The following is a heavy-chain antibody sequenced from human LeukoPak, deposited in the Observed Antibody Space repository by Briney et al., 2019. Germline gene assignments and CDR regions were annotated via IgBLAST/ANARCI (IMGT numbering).Heavy chain of an antibody. CDR3: ARLGIVVAEDQMPDY. V-gene: IGHV4-39*01. CDR1: GGSISSSSYY. CDR2: IYYSGST. D-gene: IGHD6-19*01. Sequence: SETLSLTCTVSGGSISSSSYYWGWIRQPPGKGLEWIGSIYYSGSTYYNPSLKSRVTISVDTSKNQFSLKLSSVTAADTAVYYCARLGIVVAEDQMPDYWGQGTLVTVSS. J-gene: IGHJ4*02.